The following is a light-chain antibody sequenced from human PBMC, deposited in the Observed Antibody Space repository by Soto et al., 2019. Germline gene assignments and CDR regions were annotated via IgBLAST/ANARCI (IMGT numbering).Light chain of an antibody. CDR2: AAS. V-gene: IGKV3-11*01. CDR1: QTLRNF. J-gene: IGKJ5*01. Sequence: EVVLTQSPATLSLSPAESATLSCSASQTLRNFLLWFQQKPGQAPRLLIHAASNRAAGVPARFSGSGSGTDFPLTISRLEPEDFAVYYCQQRSNWPTFGQGTRLEIK. CDR3: QQRSNWPT.